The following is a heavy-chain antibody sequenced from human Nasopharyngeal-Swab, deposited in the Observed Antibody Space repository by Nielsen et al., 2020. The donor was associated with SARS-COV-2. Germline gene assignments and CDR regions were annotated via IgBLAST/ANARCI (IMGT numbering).Heavy chain of an antibody. D-gene: IGHD3-10*01. J-gene: IGHJ4*02. Sequence: SQTLSLTCAISGDSVSSNSAAWNWIRQSPSRGLEWLGRTYYRSKRYNDYAVSVKSRITINPDTSKNQFSLQLNSVTPEDTAVYYCARGKLLWFGELSRRVYYFDYWGQGTLVTVSS. CDR2: TYYRSKRYN. CDR3: ARGKLLWFGELSRRVYYFDY. V-gene: IGHV6-1*01. CDR1: GDSVSSNSAA.